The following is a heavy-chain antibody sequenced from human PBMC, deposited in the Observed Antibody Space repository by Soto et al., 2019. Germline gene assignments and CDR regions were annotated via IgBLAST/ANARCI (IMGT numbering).Heavy chain of an antibody. J-gene: IGHJ4*02. V-gene: IGHV3-23*01. CDR1: GFTFSSYA. D-gene: IGHD2-15*01. Sequence: GGSLRLSCAASGFTFSSYAMSWVRQAPGKGLEWVSAISGSGGSTYYADSVKGRFTISRDNSKNTLYLQMNSLRAEDTAVYYCATGEESGGSCLFDYWGQGTLVTVSS. CDR2: ISGSGGST. CDR3: ATGEESGGSCLFDY.